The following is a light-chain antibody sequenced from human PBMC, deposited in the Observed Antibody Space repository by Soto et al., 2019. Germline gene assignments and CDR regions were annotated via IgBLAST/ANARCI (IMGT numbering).Light chain of an antibody. J-gene: IGLJ3*02. CDR3: TSHTASSTWV. Sequence: QSALTQPASVSGSPGPSITISCTGTSSDVGYDNYVSWFQQHPGKAPKLMFYEVSRRPSGVSNRFSGSKSANTASLTISGLQAEDEADYYCTSHTASSTWVFGVGTKLTVL. CDR2: EVS. V-gene: IGLV2-14*01. CDR1: SSDVGYDNY.